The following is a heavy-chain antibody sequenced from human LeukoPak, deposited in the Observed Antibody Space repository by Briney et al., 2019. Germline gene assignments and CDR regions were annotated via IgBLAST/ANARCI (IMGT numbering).Heavy chain of an antibody. V-gene: IGHV3-21*06. CDR1: GLTFSSQN. CDR3: VKNGWLDY. D-gene: IGHD6-19*01. J-gene: IGHJ4*02. Sequence: GGSLRLSCAASGLTFSSQNMNWARQAPGKGLEWVAYISTSGDSTKYADSVEGRFTISRDNAENSLYLLMNSLRVEDTAVYYCVKNGWLDYWGQGILLTVSS. CDR2: ISTSGDST.